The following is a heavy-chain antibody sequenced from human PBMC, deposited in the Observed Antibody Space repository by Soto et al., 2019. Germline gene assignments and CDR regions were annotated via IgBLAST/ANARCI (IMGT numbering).Heavy chain of an antibody. J-gene: IGHJ4*02. CDR1: RFTFSSYA. D-gene: IGHD2-15*01. V-gene: IGHV3-23*01. CDR2: ISGSGVGT. CDR3: AKVKGCSGGSCFVLDY. Sequence: EVQLLESGGGLVQPGGSLRLSCAASRFTFSSYAMNWVRQAPGKGLEWVSGISGSGVGTYYADSVKGRFTISRDNSKNTLYLQMNSLRAEDTAVYFCAKVKGCSGGSCFVLDYWGQGTLVTVSS.